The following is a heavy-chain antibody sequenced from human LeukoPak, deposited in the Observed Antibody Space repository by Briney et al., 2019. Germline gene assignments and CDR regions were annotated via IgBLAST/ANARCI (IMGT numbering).Heavy chain of an antibody. D-gene: IGHD1-26*01. CDR3: AKDRAYSGTYYGLFDY. CDR2: IYSGGST. CDR1: GFTVSTYF. V-gene: IGHV3-53*01. J-gene: IGHJ4*02. Sequence: GGSLRLSCAASGFTVSTYFMSWVRQAPGKGLEWVSVIYSGGSTFYADSVKGRFTISRDNSKNTLYLQMNSLRAEDTALYYCAKDRAYSGTYYGLFDYWGQGTLVTVSS.